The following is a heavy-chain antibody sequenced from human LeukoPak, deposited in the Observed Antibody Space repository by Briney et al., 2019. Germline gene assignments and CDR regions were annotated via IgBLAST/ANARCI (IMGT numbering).Heavy chain of an antibody. CDR1: GYTFTGYY. CDR2: INPHSGGT. CDR3: ARRGSGSYIDY. J-gene: IGHJ4*02. V-gene: IGHV1-2*02. D-gene: IGHD3-10*01. Sequence: ASVKVSCKASGYTFTGYYMHWVRQAPGRGLEWMGWINPHSGGTNYAQKFQGRVTMTRDTSISTAYMELSRLRSDDTAVYYCARRGSGSYIDYWGQGTLVTVSS.